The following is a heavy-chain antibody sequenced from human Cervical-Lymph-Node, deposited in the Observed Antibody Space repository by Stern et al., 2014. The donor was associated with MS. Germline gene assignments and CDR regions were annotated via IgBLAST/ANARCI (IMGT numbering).Heavy chain of an antibody. V-gene: IGHV3-11*01. J-gene: IGHJ4*02. CDR2: INGGGYFV. CDR1: GFIFSDHY. Sequence: VQLGQSGGGLVKPGGSLRLSCAASGFIFSDHYMTWIRQVPGKGLECLSYINGGGYFVNYADSVRGRFTISRDNAKNSLFLQMNSLTTEDTAVYYCTRDPRLLDYWGQGTLVTVSS. CDR3: TRDPRLLDY.